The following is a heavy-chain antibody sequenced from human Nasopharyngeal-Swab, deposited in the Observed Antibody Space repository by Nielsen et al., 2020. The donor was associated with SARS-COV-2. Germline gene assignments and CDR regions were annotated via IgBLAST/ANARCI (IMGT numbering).Heavy chain of an antibody. Sequence: ASVKVSCKASGYTFTNYNLHWVRQAPGQGLEWMGVINPSGGSANYAQKFQGRVTTTRDTSTNIVYMELSSLESEDTAVYYCARSAVAAAGWGWLDPWGQGTLVTVSS. V-gene: IGHV1-46*01. CDR2: INPSGGSA. CDR1: GYTFTNYN. J-gene: IGHJ5*02. CDR3: ARSAVAAAGWGWLDP. D-gene: IGHD6-13*01.